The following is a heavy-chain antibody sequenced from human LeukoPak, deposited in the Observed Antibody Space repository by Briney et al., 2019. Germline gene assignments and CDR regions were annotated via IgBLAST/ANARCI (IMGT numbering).Heavy chain of an antibody. Sequence: GGSLRLSCAASGFSFNNYAMVWVRQAPGKGLEYLSAIYSDGSRTYYADSVKGRFTISRDNSKNTLYFEMSSLRVEDTAVYYCVKSPGSGWPVWGQGTLLTVSS. J-gene: IGHJ4*02. CDR1: GFSFNNYA. CDR3: VKSPGSGWPV. V-gene: IGHV3-64D*06. D-gene: IGHD6-19*01. CDR2: IYSDGSRT.